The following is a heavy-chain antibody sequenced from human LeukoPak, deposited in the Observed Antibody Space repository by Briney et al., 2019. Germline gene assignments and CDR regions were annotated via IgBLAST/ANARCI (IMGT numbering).Heavy chain of an antibody. V-gene: IGHV3-20*04. CDR3: ARVGGVMKIYYYGMDV. CDR2: ITWNGGST. D-gene: IGHD3-16*01. Sequence: GGSLRLSCAASGLRIDDYGMSWVRQSPGKGLEWVSGITWNGGSTGYADSVKGRFIISRDNAKNSLCLQMNSLRAEDTAVYYCARVGGVMKIYYYGMDVWGQGTTVTVSS. J-gene: IGHJ6*02. CDR1: GLRIDDYG.